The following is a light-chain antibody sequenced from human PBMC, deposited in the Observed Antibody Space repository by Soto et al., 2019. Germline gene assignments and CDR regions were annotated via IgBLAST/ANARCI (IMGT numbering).Light chain of an antibody. CDR1: QSISSW. V-gene: IGKV1-5*01. Sequence: DIQMTQSPSTLSASVGDRVTITCRASQSISSWLAWYQQKPGKATKLLIYDASSLESGVPSRFSGSGSGTEFTLTISSLQPDDFATYYCQQYNSYSPTLTFGGGTKVEIK. CDR2: DAS. CDR3: QQYNSYSPTLT. J-gene: IGKJ4*01.